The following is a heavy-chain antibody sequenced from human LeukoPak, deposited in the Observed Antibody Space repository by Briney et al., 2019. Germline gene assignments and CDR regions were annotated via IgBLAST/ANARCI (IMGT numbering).Heavy chain of an antibody. J-gene: IGHJ4*02. D-gene: IGHD3-22*01. CDR1: GFTFSSDW. Sequence: GGSLRLSCVASGFTFSSDWMNWVRQAPGKGLEWVALIGHDGADKYYADSVKGRFLISRDNSKNMLFLQMNSLIIEDTAVYYCARNSDYYDYSPQSVWGQGTLVTVS. CDR2: IGHDGADK. V-gene: IGHV3-30*03. CDR3: ARNSDYYDYSPQSV.